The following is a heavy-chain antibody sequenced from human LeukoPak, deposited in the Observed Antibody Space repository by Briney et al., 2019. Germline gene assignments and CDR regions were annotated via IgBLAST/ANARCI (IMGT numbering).Heavy chain of an antibody. CDR2: FDPEDGET. D-gene: IGHD2-15*01. CDR3: ATTAGYCSGGSCLPHNWFDP. Sequence: ASVKVSCKVSGDTLTELSMHWVRQAPGKGLECIGGFDPEDGETIYAQKFQGRVTMTEDTSTDTAYMELSSLRSEDTAVYYCATTAGYCSGGSCLPHNWFDPWGQGTLVTVSS. V-gene: IGHV1-24*01. J-gene: IGHJ5*02. CDR1: GDTLTELS.